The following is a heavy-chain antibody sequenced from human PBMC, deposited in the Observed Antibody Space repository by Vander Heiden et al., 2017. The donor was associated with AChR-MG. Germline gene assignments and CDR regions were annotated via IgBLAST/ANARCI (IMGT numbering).Heavy chain of an antibody. CDR3: ARELIGAERFGELSFYYYYGMDV. CDR1: GGTFSSYA. V-gene: IGHV1-69*06. D-gene: IGHD3-10*01. Sequence: QVQLVQSGAEVKKPGSSVKVSCKASGGTFSSYAIRWVRQAPGQGLEWMGGIIPIVGTANYAQKFQGRVTITADKSTSTAYMELSSLRSEDTAVYYCARELIGAERFGELSFYYYYGMDVWGQGTTVTVSS. J-gene: IGHJ6*02. CDR2: IIPIVGTA.